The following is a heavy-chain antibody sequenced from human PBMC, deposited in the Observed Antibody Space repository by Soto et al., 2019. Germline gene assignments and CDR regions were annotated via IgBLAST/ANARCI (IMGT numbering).Heavy chain of an antibody. CDR3: ARHGGSGSYYTPGWYYYYGMDV. V-gene: IGHV3-48*03. CDR2: ISSSGSTI. Sequence: PGGSLRLSCAASGFTFSSYEMNWVRQAPGKGLEWVSYISSSGSTIYYADSVKGRFTISRDNAKNSLYLQMNSLRAEDTAVYYCARHGGSGSYYTPGWYYYYGMDVWGQGTPVTVSS. CDR1: GFTFSSYE. J-gene: IGHJ6*02. D-gene: IGHD3-10*01.